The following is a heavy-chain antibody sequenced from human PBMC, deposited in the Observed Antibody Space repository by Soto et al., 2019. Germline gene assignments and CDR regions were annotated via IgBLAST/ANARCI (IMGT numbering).Heavy chain of an antibody. J-gene: IGHJ6*02. Sequence: TLSRTCSVHGYSVNSSDHCCHWIRQPPGKGLGGVGSMVYRGLTYYNPCNNSGVTLPVDASKNQHSVRLNDVPAAYAAVGFCARLSVSLSGPYGIHVWGQGTTVTVSS. CDR1: GYSVNSSDHC. D-gene: IGHD2-15*01. CDR2: MVYRGLT. CDR3: ARLSVSLSGPYGIHV. V-gene: IGHV4-39*01.